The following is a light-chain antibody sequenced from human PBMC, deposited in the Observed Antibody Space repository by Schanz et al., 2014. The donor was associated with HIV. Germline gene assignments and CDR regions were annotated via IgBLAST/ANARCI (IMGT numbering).Light chain of an antibody. CDR2: DNN. CDR1: SYSIGNNF. V-gene: IGLV1-51*01. Sequence: QSVLTQPPSVSAAPGQRVTISCSRHSYSIGNNFVSWFQQLPGTAPKLLIYDNNKRPSGIPDRFSGSKSGTSATLVITGLQTGDEADYYCGTWDSRMSVGFVFGSGTKLTVL. J-gene: IGLJ1*01. CDR3: GTWDSRMSVGFV.